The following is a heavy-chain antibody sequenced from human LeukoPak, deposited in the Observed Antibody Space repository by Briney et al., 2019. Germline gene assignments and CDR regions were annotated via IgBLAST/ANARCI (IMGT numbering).Heavy chain of an antibody. CDR2: IKQDGSEK. V-gene: IGHV3-7*01. Sequence: GGSLRLSCAASGFTFNSYWMSWVRQAPGKGLEVVANIKQDGSEKYYVDSVKGRFTISRDNAKNSLYLQMNSLRAEDTAVYYCAREEGIAAAAYFDYWGQGTLVTVSS. CDR3: AREEGIAAAAYFDY. D-gene: IGHD6-13*01. J-gene: IGHJ4*02. CDR1: GFTFNSYW.